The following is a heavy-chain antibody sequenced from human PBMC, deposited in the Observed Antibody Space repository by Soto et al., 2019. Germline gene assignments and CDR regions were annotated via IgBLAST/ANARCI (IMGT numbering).Heavy chain of an antibody. J-gene: IGHJ6*02. CDR3: ARDNMESHQLQYYYGMDV. CDR2: IIPIFGTA. CDR1: GGTFSSYA. V-gene: IGHV1-69*01. Sequence: QVQLVQSGAEVKKPGSSVKVSCKASGGTFSSYAISWVRQAPGQGLEWMGGIIPIFGTANYAQKFQGRVTITADESTSTAYMELSSLRSEDTAVYYCARDNMESHQLQYYYGMDVWGQGTTVTVSS. D-gene: IGHD2-2*01.